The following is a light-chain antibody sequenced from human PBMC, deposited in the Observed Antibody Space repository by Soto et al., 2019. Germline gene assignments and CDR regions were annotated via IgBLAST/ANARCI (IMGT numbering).Light chain of an antibody. V-gene: IGKV3-20*01. CDR2: GAS. CDR3: QQYGSAPLMYT. Sequence: EIVLTQSPGTLSLSPGDRATLSCRASQSVSSYYLSWYQQKPGQAPRLLIYGASSRATGIPDRFSGSGSGTDFALTISRLEPEHFAVYYCQQYGSAPLMYTFGQGTKLEIK. CDR1: QSVSSYY. J-gene: IGKJ2*01.